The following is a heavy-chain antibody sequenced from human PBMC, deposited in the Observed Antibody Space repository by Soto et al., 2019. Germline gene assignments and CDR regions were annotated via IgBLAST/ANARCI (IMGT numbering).Heavy chain of an antibody. CDR2: LYDVDGS. CDR1: GLTISGQKY. CDR3: ATWHEREHAYDV. V-gene: IGHV3-53*01. D-gene: IGHD1-1*01. J-gene: IGHJ3*01. Sequence: DVQLVESGGGLIQPGASLRLSCAAFGLTISGQKYVAWVRQAPGKGLEWVSALYDVDGSFYADSVKGRFTTSSDSSKTTVYLQINDLRPDDTAVYYCATWHEREHAYDVWGQGTTVTVSS.